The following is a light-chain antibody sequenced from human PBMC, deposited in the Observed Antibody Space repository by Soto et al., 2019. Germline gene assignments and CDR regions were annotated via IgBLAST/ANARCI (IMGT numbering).Light chain of an antibody. J-gene: IGKJ1*01. Sequence: DIQVTQSPSSLSASVGDRVTITCRASQNIKNYLNWYQRKPGTAPRLLIYAASNLQSGVPSRFSASGSGTDFALNISSLQPDDFGTYYCQQGFSLPWTFGQGTKLEVK. V-gene: IGKV1-39*01. CDR3: QQGFSLPWT. CDR1: QNIKNY. CDR2: AAS.